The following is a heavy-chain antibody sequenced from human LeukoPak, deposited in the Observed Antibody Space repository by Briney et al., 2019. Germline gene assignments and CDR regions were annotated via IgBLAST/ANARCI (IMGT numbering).Heavy chain of an antibody. Sequence: PSQTLSLTCTVSGGSISSGSYYWRWLRQPAGKGLEWIGRIYTSGSTNYNPSSKSRITISVDTSKNQFSLKLSSVTAADTAVYYCARSQYADYDFWSGYSPFDYWGQGTLVTVSS. CDR3: ARSQYADYDFWSGYSPFDY. CDR1: GGSISSGSYY. D-gene: IGHD3-3*01. CDR2: IYTSGST. J-gene: IGHJ4*02. V-gene: IGHV4-61*02.